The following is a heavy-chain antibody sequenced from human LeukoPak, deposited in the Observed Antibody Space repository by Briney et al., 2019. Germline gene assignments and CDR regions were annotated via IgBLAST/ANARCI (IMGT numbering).Heavy chain of an antibody. Sequence: ASVKVSRKASGGTFSSYAISWVRQAPGQGLEWMGGIIPIFGTANYAQKYQGRVTITTDESTSTAYMELSSLRSEDTAVYYCAREYSSSALGYWGQGTLVTVSS. D-gene: IGHD6-6*01. CDR1: GGTFSSYA. J-gene: IGHJ4*02. CDR3: AREYSSSALGY. CDR2: IIPIFGTA. V-gene: IGHV1-69*05.